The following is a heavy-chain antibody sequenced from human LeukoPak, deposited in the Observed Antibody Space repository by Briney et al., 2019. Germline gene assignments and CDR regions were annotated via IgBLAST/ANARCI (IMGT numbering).Heavy chain of an antibody. CDR2: IIPIFGTA. CDR1: GGTFSRYV. V-gene: IGHV1-69*01. D-gene: IGHD3-10*01. J-gene: IGHJ4*02. CDR3: AREGHYSGSGSLPPPLDY. Sequence: VASVKVSCKASGGTFSRYVINWVRQAPGQGLEWMEGIIPIFGTANYAQKFKGRVTITADEFMSTAYMALSSLRSEDTAGYYCAREGHYSGSGSLPPPLDYWGQGTLVTVSS.